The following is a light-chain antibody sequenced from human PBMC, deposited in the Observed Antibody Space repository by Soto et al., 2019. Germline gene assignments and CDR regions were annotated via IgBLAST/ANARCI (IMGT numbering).Light chain of an antibody. V-gene: IGKV1-5*01. J-gene: IGKJ1*01. CDR1: QSFSTW. CDR2: DAS. CDR3: QQYSTYPKT. Sequence: DIQLTQSPSTLSASVGDRVTITCRASQSFSTWLAWYQQKQGKAPNLLIYDASTLQGGVPSRFSGSGSGTEFTLTISSLQPDDVATYYCQQYSTYPKTFGQGTKVDIK.